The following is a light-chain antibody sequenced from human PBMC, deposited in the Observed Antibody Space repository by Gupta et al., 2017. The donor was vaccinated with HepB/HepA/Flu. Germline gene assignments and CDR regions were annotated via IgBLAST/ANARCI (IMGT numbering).Light chain of an antibody. J-gene: IGKJ4*01. V-gene: IGKV3-20*01. CDR3: QQDGDLPGT. CDR2: GAS. Sequence: IVLTQSPGTLFVSQGERATLSCRASQIISNNFLAWYQQKPGQAPRLLISGASSRATGIPDRFSGSASGRDFTLTISRLEPEDFAVYCCQQDGDLPGTFGGGTRVEIK. CDR1: QIISNNF.